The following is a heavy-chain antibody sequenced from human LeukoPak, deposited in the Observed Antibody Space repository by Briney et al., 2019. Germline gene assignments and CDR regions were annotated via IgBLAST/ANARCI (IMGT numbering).Heavy chain of an antibody. V-gene: IGHV4-34*01. CDR3: ARGRRGWGYCSSTSCYAGTSSGWYLYYFDY. J-gene: IGHJ4*02. CDR2: INHSGTT. Sequence: SETLSLTCRIYGGSFSGYYWSWIRQSPGKGLEWIGDINHSGTTNYKPSLKSRVTISVDTSKNQFSLKLSSVTAADTAVYYCARGRRGWGYCSSTSCYAGTSSGWYLYYFDYWGQGTLVTVSS. D-gene: IGHD2-2*01. CDR1: GGSFSGYY.